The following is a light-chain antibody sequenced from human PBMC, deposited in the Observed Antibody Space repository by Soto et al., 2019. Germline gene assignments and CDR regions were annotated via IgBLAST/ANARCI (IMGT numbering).Light chain of an antibody. CDR2: KAS. J-gene: IGKJ1*01. CDR3: QQYNNYWT. V-gene: IGKV1-5*03. Sequence: DIQMTQSPSTLPASVGDRVTITCRASQSISSWLAWYQQKPGKAPKLLIYKASSLESGVPSRFSGSGSGTEFTLTIISLQPDDFATYYCQQYNNYWTFGQGTKVEIK. CDR1: QSISSW.